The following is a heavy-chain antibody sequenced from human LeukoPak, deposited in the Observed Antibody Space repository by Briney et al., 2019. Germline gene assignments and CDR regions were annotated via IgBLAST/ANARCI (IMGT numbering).Heavy chain of an antibody. Sequence: PGGSLRLSCAASGFTFSSYSMNWVRQAPGKGLEWVSVIYSGGSTYYADSVKGRFTISRDNSKNTLYLQMNSLRAEDTAVYYCARVSDAFDIWGQGTMVTVSS. D-gene: IGHD3-3*02. CDR3: ARVSDAFDI. J-gene: IGHJ3*02. V-gene: IGHV3-66*01. CDR1: GFTFSSYS. CDR2: IYSGGST.